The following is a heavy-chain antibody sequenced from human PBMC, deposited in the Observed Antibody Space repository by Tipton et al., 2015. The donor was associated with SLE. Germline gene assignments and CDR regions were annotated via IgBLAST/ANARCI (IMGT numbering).Heavy chain of an antibody. V-gene: IGHV3-48*01. Sequence: SLRLSCAASGFTFSSYTMNWVRQAPGKGLEWVSYISSSSTTIYYADSVKGRFTISRDNSKNTLYLQMNSLRAEDTAVYYCAKDGTGDFDYWGQGTLVTASS. CDR3: AKDGTGDFDY. J-gene: IGHJ4*02. CDR1: GFTFSSYT. D-gene: IGHD7-27*01. CDR2: ISSSSTTI.